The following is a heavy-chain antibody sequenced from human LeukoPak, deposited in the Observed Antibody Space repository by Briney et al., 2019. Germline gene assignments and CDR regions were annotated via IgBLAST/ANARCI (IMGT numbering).Heavy chain of an antibody. CDR2: INSDGSST. D-gene: IGHD3-22*01. Sequence: GGSLRLSCAASGFTFSSYWMHWVRQAPGKGLVWVSRINSDGSSTSYADSVKVRFTISRDNAKNTLYLQMNSLRAEDTAVYYCARSTYDSSGCFDYWGQGTLVTVSS. V-gene: IGHV3-74*01. J-gene: IGHJ4*02. CDR3: ARSTYDSSGCFDY. CDR1: GFTFSSYW.